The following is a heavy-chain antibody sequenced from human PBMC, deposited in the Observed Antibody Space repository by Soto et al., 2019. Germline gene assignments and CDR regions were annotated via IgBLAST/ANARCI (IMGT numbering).Heavy chain of an antibody. J-gene: IGHJ1*01. V-gene: IGHV3-23*01. D-gene: IGHD3-16*01. CDR3: AKLVIGDIILRLAAHGYIRAVLPAPAF. CDR2: ISGGGGYT. Sequence: KGLESISSISGGGGYTYYADSVKGRFTISRDNSENTLYLQMNSLRAEDTAVYYCAKLVIGDIILRLAAHGYIRAVLPAPAFRGQG.